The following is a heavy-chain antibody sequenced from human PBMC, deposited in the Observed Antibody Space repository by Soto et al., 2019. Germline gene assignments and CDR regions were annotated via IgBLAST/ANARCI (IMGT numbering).Heavy chain of an antibody. CDR3: ANHGKQQLVRGYFDY. D-gene: IGHD6-13*01. CDR2: ISYDGSNR. CDR1: GFTFSNFA. Sequence: QVQLVESGGGAVKPGRSLRLSCAASGFTFSNFAMHWVRQAPGKGLEWVAVISYDGSNRYYGDSVKGRVTISRDNSKNTLYLQMNSLRAEATAVYYCANHGKQQLVRGYFDYWGLGTLFTVSS. J-gene: IGHJ4*02. V-gene: IGHV3-30*18.